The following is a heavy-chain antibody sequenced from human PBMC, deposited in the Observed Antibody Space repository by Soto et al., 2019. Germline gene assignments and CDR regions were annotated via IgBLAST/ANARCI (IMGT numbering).Heavy chain of an antibody. D-gene: IGHD6-25*01. V-gene: IGHV4-59*12. Sequence: XETLYVTCSGAACPRNAYYWTWIRQPPGKILEWLGHISYNGITNYNPSLKSRVTMSVETSKNQISLKLSSVTVADTAIYYCASDRSGSYETFDYWGQGNLVTVSS. J-gene: IGHJ4*02. CDR2: ISYNGIT. CDR3: ASDRSGSYETFDY. CDR1: ACPRNAYY.